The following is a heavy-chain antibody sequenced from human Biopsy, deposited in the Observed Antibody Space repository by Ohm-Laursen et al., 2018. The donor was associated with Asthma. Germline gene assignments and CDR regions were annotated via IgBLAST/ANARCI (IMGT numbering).Heavy chain of an antibody. D-gene: IGHD6-13*01. J-gene: IGHJ6*02. CDR1: GGYMRSGNYY. CDR3: VRGSSSWHHGPFHYYYGLDV. Sequence: GTLSLTCGLSSGSGGYMRSGNYYWGWIRQPPGKGLEWIGSIYYSGTTYYNPSLESRVTVSAHTSKNQFSLKLTSVTAADTAVYYCVRGSSSWHHGPFHYYYGLDVWGQGTTATVSS. CDR2: IYYSGTT. V-gene: IGHV4-39*01.